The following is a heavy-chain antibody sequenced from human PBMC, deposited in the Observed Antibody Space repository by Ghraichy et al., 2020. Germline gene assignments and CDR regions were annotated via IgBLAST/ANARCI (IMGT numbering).Heavy chain of an antibody. V-gene: IGHV4-4*07. J-gene: IGHJ4*02. CDR3: ARERGGYFSYYFDY. D-gene: IGHD1-26*01. CDR1: GGSISSYY. CDR2: IYTSGST. Sequence: SETLSLTCTVSGGSISSYYWSWVRQPAGKGLEWIGRIYTSGSTNYNPSLKSRVTMSLDTSKNQFSLKLSSVTAADTAVYYCARERGGYFSYYFDYWGQGTLVTVSS.